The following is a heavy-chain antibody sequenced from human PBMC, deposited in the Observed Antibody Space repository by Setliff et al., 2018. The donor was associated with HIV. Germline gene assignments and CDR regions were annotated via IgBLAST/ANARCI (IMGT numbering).Heavy chain of an antibody. J-gene: IGHJ4*02. D-gene: IGHD3-22*01. CDR2: ISPNFGHT. V-gene: IGHV1-18*01. Sequence: ASVKVSCKTSGYTFTNFGISWVRQAPGHGLEWMGWISPNFGHTNYAQNFHGRITLTVDTSTSRAYMELRGLRSDDTAVYFCARVGPFAFDSSGYAEFWGQGTLVTVSS. CDR1: GYTFTNFG. CDR3: ARVGPFAFDSSGYAEF.